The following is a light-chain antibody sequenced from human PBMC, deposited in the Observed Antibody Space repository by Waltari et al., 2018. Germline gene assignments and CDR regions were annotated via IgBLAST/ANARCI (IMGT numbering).Light chain of an antibody. CDR1: SGHYSNV. CDR2: VNSDGSH. V-gene: IGLV4-69*01. Sequence: QLVLTQSPSASASLGASITLTCTLSSGHYSNVIAWLQQLPEKGPRYLMKVNSDGSHSRGNEIPDRFSGASSGAGRYLTISSLQSEDEADYYCQTGGHGTWVFGGGTKLTVL. J-gene: IGLJ3*02. CDR3: QTGGHGTWV.